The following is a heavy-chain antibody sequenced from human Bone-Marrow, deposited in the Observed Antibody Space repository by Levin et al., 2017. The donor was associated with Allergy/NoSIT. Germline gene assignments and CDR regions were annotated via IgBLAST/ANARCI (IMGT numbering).Heavy chain of an antibody. CDR3: ARVSKNYYYYYMDV. CDR2: INHSGGT. CDR1: GGSFSDDQ. J-gene: IGHJ6*03. Sequence: NTSETLSLTCAVYGGSFSDDQWSWIRQSPGKGLEWIGEINHSGGTNYNPSLKSRVTLSLDTSKNQFSLNLNSVTATDTAVYYCARVSKNYYYYYMDVWGKGTTVTVSS. V-gene: IGHV4-34*01.